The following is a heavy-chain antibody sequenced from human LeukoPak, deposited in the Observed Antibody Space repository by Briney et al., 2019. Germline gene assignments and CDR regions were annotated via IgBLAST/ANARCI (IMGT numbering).Heavy chain of an antibody. CDR2: IYYSGST. CDR1: GGSISSYY. CDR3: ARAPLLWFGEYYFDY. J-gene: IGHJ4*02. D-gene: IGHD3-10*01. V-gene: IGHV4-59*08. Sequence: SETLSLTCTVSGGSISSYYWSWIRRPPGKGLEWIGYIYYSGSTNYNPSLKSRVTISVDTSKNQFSLKLSSVTAADTAVYYCARAPLLWFGEYYFDYWGQGTLVTVSS.